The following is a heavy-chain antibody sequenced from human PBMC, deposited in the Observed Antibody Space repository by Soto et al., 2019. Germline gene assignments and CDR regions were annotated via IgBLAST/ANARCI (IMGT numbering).Heavy chain of an antibody. D-gene: IGHD6-13*01. V-gene: IGHV4-31*03. CDR2: IYYSGST. CDR1: GGSISGSYY. Sequence: SETLSLTCTVSGGSISGSYYWSWIRQHPGKGLEWIGYIYYSGSTYYNPSLKRRVTISVDTSRNQFSLRLSSVTAADTAVYYCARDAGSSWHYFDYWGQGILVTVSS. J-gene: IGHJ4*02. CDR3: ARDAGSSWHYFDY.